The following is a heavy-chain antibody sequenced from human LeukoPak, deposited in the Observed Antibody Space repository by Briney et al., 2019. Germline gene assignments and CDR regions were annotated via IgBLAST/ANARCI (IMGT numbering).Heavy chain of an antibody. CDR1: GGSISDYY. J-gene: IGHJ6*02. V-gene: IGHV4-59*13. CDR2: IFYSGN. CDR3: AKVSGTGWYYYYGLDV. D-gene: IGHD6-19*01. Sequence: SETLSLTCNVSGGSISDYYWTWIRQSPGKGLEWIGYIFYSGNNYNPSLKRRVTISIDTSKNQFSLKLSSVTAADTAVYYCAKVSGTGWYYYYGLDVWGQGTAVTVSS.